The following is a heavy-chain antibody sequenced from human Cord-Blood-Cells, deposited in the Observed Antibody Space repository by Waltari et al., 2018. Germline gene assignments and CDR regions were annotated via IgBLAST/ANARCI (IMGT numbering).Heavy chain of an antibody. V-gene: IGHV4-34*01. Sequence: QVQLQQWGAGLLKPSETLSLTCAVYGGSFSGYYWSWIRQPPGKGLEWIGEINHSGSTNYHPALKSRVTISVDTSKNQFSLKLSSVTAADTAVYYCARGHTMVRGVKGSNWFDPWGQGTLVTVSS. J-gene: IGHJ5*02. CDR3: ARGHTMVRGVKGSNWFDP. CDR1: GGSFSGYY. CDR2: INHSGST. D-gene: IGHD3-10*01.